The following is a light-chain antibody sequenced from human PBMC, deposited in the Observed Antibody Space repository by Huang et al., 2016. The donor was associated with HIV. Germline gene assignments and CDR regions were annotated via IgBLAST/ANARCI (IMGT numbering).Light chain of an antibody. CDR3: QQYNNWPPGT. CDR1: QSVSNN. Sequence: ERVMTQSPATLSVSPGERATLLCRASQSVSNNLAWYQQKPGQAPSLLIYGASTRVTGIPARFSGSGCGTEFTLTISSLQSEDFAVYYCQQYNNWPPGTFGQGTKVEIK. J-gene: IGKJ1*01. V-gene: IGKV3-15*01. CDR2: GAS.